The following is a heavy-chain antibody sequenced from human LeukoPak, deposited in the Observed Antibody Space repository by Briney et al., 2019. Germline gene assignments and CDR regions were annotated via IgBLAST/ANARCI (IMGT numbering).Heavy chain of an antibody. CDR2: IRSKAYGGTT. V-gene: IGHV3-49*04. CDR1: GFTFGDYA. D-gene: IGHD2-15*01. Sequence: GGSLRLSRTASGFTFGDYAMSWVRQAPGKGLEWVGFIRSKAYGGTTEYAASVKGRFTISRDDSKSIAYLQMNSLKTEDTAVYYCTRALGYCSGGSCYYYYGMDVWGKGTTVTVSS. CDR3: TRALGYCSGGSCYYYYGMDV. J-gene: IGHJ6*04.